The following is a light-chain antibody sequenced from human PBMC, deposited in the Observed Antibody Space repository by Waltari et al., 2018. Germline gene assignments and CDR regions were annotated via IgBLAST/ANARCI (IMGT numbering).Light chain of an antibody. V-gene: IGLV2-14*01. J-gene: IGLJ3*02. CDR3: SSYTLTDTRV. Sequence: QSALTQPASVSASPGQSITISCSGTSSDVGPYNLFSWYRQYPGKAPQLIIYDVRTRPSGISDRFSGDKSDNTASLTISGLRAEDEADYYCSSYTLTDTRVFGGGT. CDR1: SSDVGPYNL. CDR2: DVR.